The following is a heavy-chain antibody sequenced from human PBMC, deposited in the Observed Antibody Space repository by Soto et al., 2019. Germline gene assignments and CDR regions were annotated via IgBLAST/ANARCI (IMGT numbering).Heavy chain of an antibody. CDR2: ISAVAFAT. CDR3: AKGRESSGSYRPFDY. CDR1: VFTWSSYA. J-gene: IGHJ4*02. V-gene: IGHV3-23*01. D-gene: IGHD3-22*01. Sequence: PWGALRLSCPASVFTWSSYAMSWVRQAPGKGLEWASAISAVAFATNYADSVKGRFTISRDNSKNTLYLQMNSLRAEDTAVYYCAKGRESSGSYRPFDYWGQGALVTVSS.